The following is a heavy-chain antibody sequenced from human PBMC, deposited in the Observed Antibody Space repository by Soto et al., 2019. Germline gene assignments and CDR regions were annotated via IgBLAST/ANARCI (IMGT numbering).Heavy chain of an antibody. V-gene: IGHV3-23*01. CDR3: AKAGTHSYFDD. CDR1: GFTFSIYA. D-gene: IGHD1-1*01. J-gene: IGHJ4*02. Sequence: PGGSLRLSCAASGFTFSIYAMNWVRQAPGKGLEWVSALSTSGGSTYYADSVKGRFTISRDNSKNTLYLQMNSLRAEDTAMYYCAKAGTHSYFDDWGQGTLVPVCS. CDR2: LSTSGGST.